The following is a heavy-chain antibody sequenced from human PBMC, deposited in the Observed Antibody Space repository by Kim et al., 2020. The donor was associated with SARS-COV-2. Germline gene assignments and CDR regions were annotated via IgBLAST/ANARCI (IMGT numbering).Heavy chain of an antibody. J-gene: IGHJ4*02. CDR3: ARDRPNERDGYNWGY. Sequence: DSVKGRFTISRDNAKNSLYLQMNSLRAEDTAVYYCARDRPNERDGYNWGYWGQGTLVTVSS. V-gene: IGHV3-21*01. D-gene: IGHD5-12*01.